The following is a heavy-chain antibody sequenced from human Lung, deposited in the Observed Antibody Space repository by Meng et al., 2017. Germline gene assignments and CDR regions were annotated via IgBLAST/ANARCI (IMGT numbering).Heavy chain of an antibody. V-gene: IGHV4-34*01. J-gene: IGHJ4*02. D-gene: IGHD3-10*01. CDR1: GGSISGSD. CDR2: INHGGST. CDR3: ARERHSTIIRGVIDF. Sequence: PQWGAGLVRPSTNLSLACADYGGSISGSDCSGIRQSPAKGLEWIGKINHGGSTNYNPSLESRVTISVDTPKNQFSLRLTSMTVADTAVYYCARERHSTIIRGVIDFWGQGALVTVSS.